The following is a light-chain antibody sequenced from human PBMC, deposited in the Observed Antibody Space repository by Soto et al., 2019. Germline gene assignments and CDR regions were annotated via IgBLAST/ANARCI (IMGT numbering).Light chain of an antibody. CDR1: SGHSNYA. Sequence: QSVLTQSPSASASLGASVKLTCTLSSGHSNYAIAWHQQQPEKGPRYLMKLNSDGSHSKGDGIPDRFSGSSTGAERYLTLSGLQSEDEADYYCQTWGTGIQVFGGGTKLTVL. V-gene: IGLV4-69*01. J-gene: IGLJ2*01. CDR2: LNSDGSH. CDR3: QTWGTGIQV.